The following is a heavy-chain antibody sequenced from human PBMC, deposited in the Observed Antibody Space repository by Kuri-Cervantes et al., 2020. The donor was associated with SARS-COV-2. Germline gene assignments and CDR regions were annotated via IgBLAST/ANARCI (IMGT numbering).Heavy chain of an antibody. V-gene: IGHV1-69*05. Sequence: SVKVSCKASGYTFTSHGISWVRQAPGQGLEWMGGIIPIFGTANYAQKFQGRVTITTDESTSTAYRELSSLRSEDTAVYYCAREGWGGLGEPKYFDYWGQGTLVTVSS. CDR2: IIPIFGTA. J-gene: IGHJ4*02. CDR1: GYTFTSHG. D-gene: IGHD3-16*01. CDR3: AREGWGGLGEPKYFDY.